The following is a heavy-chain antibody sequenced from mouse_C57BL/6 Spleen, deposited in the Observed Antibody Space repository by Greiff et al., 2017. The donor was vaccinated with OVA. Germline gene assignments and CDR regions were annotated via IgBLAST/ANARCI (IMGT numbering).Heavy chain of an antibody. CDR3: ARLSYFDY. CDR2: IYPRDGST. V-gene: IGHV1-85*01. Sequence: QVHVKQSGPELVKPGASVKLSCKASGYTFTSYDINWVKQRPGQGLEWIGWIYPRDGSTKYNEKFKGKATLTVDTSSSTAYMELHSLTSEDSAVYFCARLSYFDYWGKGTTLTVSS. CDR1: GYTFTSYD. J-gene: IGHJ2*01.